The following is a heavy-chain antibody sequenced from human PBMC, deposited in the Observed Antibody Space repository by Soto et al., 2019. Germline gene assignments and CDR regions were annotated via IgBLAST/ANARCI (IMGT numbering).Heavy chain of an antibody. Sequence: QVQLVQSGAEVKKPGSSVKVSCKASGGTFSSYAISWVRQAPGQGLEWMGGIIPIFGTANYAQKFQGRVTNTADESTSTAYMELSSLRSEDTAVYYCAREGRWELPHTPFDYWGQGTLVTVSS. CDR2: IIPIFGTA. J-gene: IGHJ4*02. V-gene: IGHV1-69*01. CDR3: AREGRWELPHTPFDY. CDR1: GGTFSSYA. D-gene: IGHD1-26*01.